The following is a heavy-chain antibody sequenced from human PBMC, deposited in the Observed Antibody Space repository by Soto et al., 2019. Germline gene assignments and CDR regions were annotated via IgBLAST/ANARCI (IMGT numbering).Heavy chain of an antibody. Sequence: QVQLQESGPGLVKPSQTLSLTCTVSGGSISSGGYYWSWIRQHPGKGLEWIGYIYYSGSTYYNPSLTSRVTISVDTSKNPFSLQLSSVTAADTAVYYCARVCGGDCHYGMDVWGQGTTVTVSS. J-gene: IGHJ6*02. CDR3: ARVCGGDCHYGMDV. V-gene: IGHV4-31*03. CDR1: GGSISSGGYY. D-gene: IGHD2-21*02. CDR2: IYYSGST.